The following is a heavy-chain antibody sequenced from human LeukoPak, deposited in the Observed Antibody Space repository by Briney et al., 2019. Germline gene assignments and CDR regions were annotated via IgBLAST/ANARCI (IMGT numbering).Heavy chain of an antibody. CDR2: IKSKTDGGTT. V-gene: IGHV3-15*01. Sequence: PGGSLRLSCADSGFTFSNAWMSWVRQAPGKGLEWVGRIKSKTDGGTTDYAAPVKGRFTISREDSKNTLYLQMTSLKTEDTAVYYCTTDLVPGSGRGIDYWGQGTLVTVSS. CDR1: GFTFSNAW. CDR3: TTDLVPGSGRGIDY. D-gene: IGHD3-10*01. J-gene: IGHJ4*02.